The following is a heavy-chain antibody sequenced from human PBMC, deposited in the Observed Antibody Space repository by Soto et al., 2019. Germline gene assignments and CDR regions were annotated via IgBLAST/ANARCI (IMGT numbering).Heavy chain of an antibody. CDR3: ARDLYDFWSGYYNAFDI. J-gene: IGHJ3*02. CDR1: GFTFSSYG. D-gene: IGHD3-3*01. Sequence: PGGSLRLSCAASGFTFSSYGMHWVRQAPGKGLEWVAVIWYDGSNKYYADSVKGRFTISRDNSKNTLYLQMNSLRAEDTAVYYCARDLYDFWSGYYNAFDIWGQGTMVTVSS. V-gene: IGHV3-33*01. CDR2: IWYDGSNK.